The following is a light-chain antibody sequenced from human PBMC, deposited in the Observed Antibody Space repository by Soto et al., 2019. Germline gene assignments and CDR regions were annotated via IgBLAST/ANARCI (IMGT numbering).Light chain of an antibody. J-gene: IGLJ2*01. Sequence: QSALTQPASVSGSPGQSITISCSGTSSDVGVYNYVSWYQQLPGKAPKLMIYDVSNRPSGVSNRFSGSKSGNTASLTISGLQAEDEADYYCSSYTSSSTYVVFGGGTKLTVL. V-gene: IGLV2-14*01. CDR2: DVS. CDR3: SSYTSSSTYVV. CDR1: SSDVGVYNY.